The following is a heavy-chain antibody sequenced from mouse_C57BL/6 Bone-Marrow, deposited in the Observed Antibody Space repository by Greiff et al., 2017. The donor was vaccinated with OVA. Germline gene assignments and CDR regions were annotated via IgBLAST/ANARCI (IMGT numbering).Heavy chain of an antibody. D-gene: IGHD2-3*01. V-gene: IGHV10-1*01. CDR1: GFSFNTYA. J-gene: IGHJ1*03. Sequence: EVKLMESGGGLVQPKGSLKISCAASGFSFNTYAMNWVRQAPGKGLEWVARIRSKSNNYATYYADSVKDRFTISRDDSESMLYLQMNNLKTEDTAMYDCVRHDVYWCFDVWGTGTTVTVSS. CDR3: VRHDVYWCFDV. CDR2: IRSKSNNYAT.